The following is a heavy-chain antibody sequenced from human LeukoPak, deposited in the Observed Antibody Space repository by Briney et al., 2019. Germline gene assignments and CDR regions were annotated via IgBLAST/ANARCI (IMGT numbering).Heavy chain of an antibody. D-gene: IGHD6-13*01. Sequence: GASVKVSCKASGYTFTSYGISWVRQAPGQGLGWMGWFSAYNGNANYAQKLQGRVTITTDTSTSTACMELRSLRSDETAVYYCAAGKAAAGKWRVEPTPMEVTRYWGQGTLVTVSS. J-gene: IGHJ4*02. V-gene: IGHV1-18*04. CDR2: FSAYNGNA. CDR3: AAGKAAAGKWRVEPTPMEVTRY. CDR1: GYTFTSYG.